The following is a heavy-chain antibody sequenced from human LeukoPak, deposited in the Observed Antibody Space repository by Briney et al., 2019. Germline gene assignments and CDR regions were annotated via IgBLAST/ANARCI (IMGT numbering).Heavy chain of an antibody. CDR3: ARGGAGYFFDF. D-gene: IGHD5-12*01. V-gene: IGHV3-9*01. CDR2: ISWNSGSI. Sequence: PGGSLRLSCAASGFTFDNYAMHWVRQAPGKGLEWVSGISWNSGSIGYADSVKGRFTISRDNAKNTLYLQMNSLRVEDTAVYYCARGGAGYFFDFWGQGTLVTVSS. J-gene: IGHJ4*02. CDR1: GFTFDNYA.